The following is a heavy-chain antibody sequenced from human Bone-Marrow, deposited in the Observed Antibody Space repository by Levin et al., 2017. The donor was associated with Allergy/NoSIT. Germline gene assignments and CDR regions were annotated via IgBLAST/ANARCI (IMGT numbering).Heavy chain of an antibody. J-gene: IGHJ6*02. CDR3: AKLAVAGTGDHYYYGMDV. V-gene: IGHV3-30*18. D-gene: IGHD6-19*01. CDR1: GFTFSSYG. Sequence: GGSLRLSCAASGFTFSSYGMHWVRQAPGKGLEWVAVISYDGSNKYYADSVKGRFTISRDNSKNTLYLQMNSLRAEDTAVYYCAKLAVAGTGDHYYYGMDVWGQGTTVTVSS. CDR2: ISYDGSNK.